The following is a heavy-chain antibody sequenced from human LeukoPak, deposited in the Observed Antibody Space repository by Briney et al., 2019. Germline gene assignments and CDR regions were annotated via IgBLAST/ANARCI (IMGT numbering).Heavy chain of an antibody. CDR2: IYYSGST. V-gene: IGHV4-39*01. CDR3: ARRDAFGI. J-gene: IGHJ3*02. Sequence: SETLSLTCTVSGGSISSSSYYWGWIRQPPGKGLEWIGSIYYSGSTYYNPSLKSRVTISVDTSKNQFSLKLSSVTAADTAVYYCARRDAFGIWGQGTMVTVSS. CDR1: GGSISSSSYY.